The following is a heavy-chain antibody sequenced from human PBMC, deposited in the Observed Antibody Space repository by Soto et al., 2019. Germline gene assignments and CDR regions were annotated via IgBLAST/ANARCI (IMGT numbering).Heavy chain of an antibody. Sequence: EVQLVESGGGLVKPGGSLRLSCAASGFTFTRYSMNWVRQAPGKRLEWVSSISSTTNYIYYADSMKGRFTVSRDNAKNSVYLEMNSLSAEDTAVYYWARESEDLTSNFDYWGQGTLVTVSS. CDR1: GFTFTRYS. CDR2: ISSTTNYI. V-gene: IGHV3-21*01. J-gene: IGHJ4*02. CDR3: ARESEDLTSNFDY.